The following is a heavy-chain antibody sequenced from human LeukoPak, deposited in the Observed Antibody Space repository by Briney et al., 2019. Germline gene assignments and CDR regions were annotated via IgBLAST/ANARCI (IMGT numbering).Heavy chain of an antibody. J-gene: IGHJ4*02. CDR2: IYSSGST. V-gene: IGHV4-59*08. CDR1: GGSISSYY. D-gene: IGHD3-10*01. CDR3: ARHSGLLYFDY. Sequence: SETLSLTCTVSGGSISSYYWSWNRQPPGKGLEWIAFIYSSGSTNYNPSLKSRVTISVDTSKNQFSLKLSAVAAADTAVYYCARHSGLLYFDYWGQGNLVTVSS.